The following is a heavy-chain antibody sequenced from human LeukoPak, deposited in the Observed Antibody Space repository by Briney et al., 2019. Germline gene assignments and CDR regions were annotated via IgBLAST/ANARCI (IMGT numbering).Heavy chain of an antibody. Sequence: GASVKVSCKASGYTFTGYYMHWVRQAPGQGLEWMGWINPNSGGTNYAQKFQGRVTMTRDTSISTAYMELSRLRSDDTAVYYCAREDYGDYVRDYYYYMDVWGKGTTVTISS. J-gene: IGHJ6*03. D-gene: IGHD4-17*01. CDR1: GYTFTGYY. CDR2: INPNSGGT. V-gene: IGHV1-2*02. CDR3: AREDYGDYVRDYYYYMDV.